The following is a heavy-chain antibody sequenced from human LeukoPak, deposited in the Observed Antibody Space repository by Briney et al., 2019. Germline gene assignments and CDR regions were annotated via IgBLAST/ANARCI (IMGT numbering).Heavy chain of an antibody. CDR2: IRYDGSNK. V-gene: IGHV3-30*02. D-gene: IGHD3-22*01. CDR1: GFTFSSYG. CDR3: AKAPWYYDSSGYYCDY. Sequence: PGGSLRLSCAASGFTFSSYGMHWVRQAPGKGLEWVAFIRYDGSNKYYADSVKGRFTISRDNSKNTLYLQMNSLRAEDTAVYYCAKAPWYYDSSGYYCDYWGQGTLVTVSS. J-gene: IGHJ4*02.